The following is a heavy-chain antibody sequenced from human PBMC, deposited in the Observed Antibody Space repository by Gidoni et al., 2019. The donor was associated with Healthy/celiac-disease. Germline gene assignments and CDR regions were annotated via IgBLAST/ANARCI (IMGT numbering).Heavy chain of an antibody. CDR1: GFPFRSYA. V-gene: IGHV3-30-3*01. J-gene: IGHJ4*02. CDR2: ISYDGSNK. Sequence: QVQLVESGGGVVQPGRSLRLSCAASGFPFRSYAMHWVRQAPGKGLEWVAVISYDGSNKYYADSVKGRFTIPRDNSKNTLYLQMNSLRAEDTAVYYCARDTGGYWGQGTLVTVSS. CDR3: ARDTGGY. D-gene: IGHD2-8*02.